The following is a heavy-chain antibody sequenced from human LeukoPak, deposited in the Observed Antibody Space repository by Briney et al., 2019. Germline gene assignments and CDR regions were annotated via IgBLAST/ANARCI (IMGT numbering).Heavy chain of an antibody. CDR2: IIPIFGTA. CDR1: GGTFSRYA. CDR3: ATEVSPYYDFWSGYYMDV. Sequence: SVKVSCKASGGTFSRYAISWVRQAPGQGLEWMGGIIPIFGTANYAQKFQGRVTITADESTSTAYMELSSLRSEDAAVYYCATEVSPYYDFWSGYYMDVWGKGTTVTVSS. J-gene: IGHJ6*03. D-gene: IGHD3-3*01. V-gene: IGHV1-69*13.